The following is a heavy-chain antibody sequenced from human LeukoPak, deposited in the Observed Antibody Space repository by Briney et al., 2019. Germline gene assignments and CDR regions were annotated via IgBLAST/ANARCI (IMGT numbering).Heavy chain of an antibody. CDR3: ATTGDIAGIGIGNYFEY. Sequence: ASVKVSCKASGYTFTRYGISWVRQAPGQGIEWMGWISSYNGNPNYAQRLQGRVTMTTDTSTSTAYMELRGLRSDDTAVYFCATTGDIAGIGIGNYFEYWGQGTLVTVCS. J-gene: IGHJ4*02. D-gene: IGHD7-27*01. V-gene: IGHV1-18*01. CDR1: GYTFTRYG. CDR2: ISSYNGNP.